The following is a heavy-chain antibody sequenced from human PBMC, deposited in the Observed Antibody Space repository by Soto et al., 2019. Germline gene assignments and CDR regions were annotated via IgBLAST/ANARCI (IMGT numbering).Heavy chain of an antibody. V-gene: IGHV4-59*01. CDR3: ARGGATVTTRYWYFDL. J-gene: IGHJ2*01. D-gene: IGHD4-17*01. CDR1: GGSISSYY. Sequence: QVQLQESGPGLVKPSETLSLTCTVSGGSISSYYWSWIRQPPGKGLEWIGYIYYSGSTNYNPSLKSRVTISVDTSKNQFSLKLSSVTAADTAVYYCARGGATVTTRYWYFDLWGRGTLVTVSS. CDR2: IYYSGST.